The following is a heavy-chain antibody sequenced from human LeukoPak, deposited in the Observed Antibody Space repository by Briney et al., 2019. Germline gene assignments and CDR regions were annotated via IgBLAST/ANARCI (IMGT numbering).Heavy chain of an antibody. D-gene: IGHD3-22*01. CDR2: ISGYNGNT. J-gene: IGHJ4*02. V-gene: IGHV1-18*01. CDR1: GYTFSSYG. Sequence: GASVKVSCKASGYTFSSYGISWVRQAPGQGLEWMGWISGYNGNTNYAQKLQGGVSMTTDTSTSTAYMELRSLRSDDTAVYYCARGENYYDSSGYHTYWGQGTLVTVSS. CDR3: ARGENYYDSSGYHTY.